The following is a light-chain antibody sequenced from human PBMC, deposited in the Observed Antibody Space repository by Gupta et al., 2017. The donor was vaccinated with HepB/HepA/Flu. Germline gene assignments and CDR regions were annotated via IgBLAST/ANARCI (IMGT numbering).Light chain of an antibody. V-gene: IGKV1-39*01. Sequence: DIQMTQSPSSLSASVGDRVTITCRASQTMNTYLNWYQQKPGQAPKLLIYAASILQSGVPSRFSGGGGGTDFTLTINSLQPEDFATYYCQQSVTTPWTFGQGTKVEIK. CDR3: QQSVTTPWT. CDR2: AAS. CDR1: QTMNTY. J-gene: IGKJ1*01.